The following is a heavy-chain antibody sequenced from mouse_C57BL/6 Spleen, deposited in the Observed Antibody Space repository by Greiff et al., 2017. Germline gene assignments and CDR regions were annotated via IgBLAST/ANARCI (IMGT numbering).Heavy chain of an antibody. CDR2: IDPANGNT. Sequence: VHVKQSVAELVRPGASVKLSCTASGFNIKHTYMHWVKQRPEQGLEWIGRIDPANGNTKYAPKFQGKATITADTSSNTAYLQLSSLTSEDTAIYYCARIDDCDGVVAYWGQGTLVTVSA. J-gene: IGHJ3*01. CDR3: ARIDDCDGVVAY. CDR1: GFNIKHTY. V-gene: IGHV14-3*01. D-gene: IGHD2-4*01.